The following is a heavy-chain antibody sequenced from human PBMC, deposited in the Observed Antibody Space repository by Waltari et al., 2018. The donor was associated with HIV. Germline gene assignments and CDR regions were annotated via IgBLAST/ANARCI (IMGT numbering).Heavy chain of an antibody. V-gene: IGHV4-34*01. Sequence: QVQLQQWGAGLLKPSETLSLTCAVYGGSFSGYYWSWIRQPPGKGLEWIGEINHSGTTNYNPTLKSLVTISVDTSKNQFSLKLSSVTAADTAVYYCARDRDTMVRGVIRLGDYYYGMDVWGQGTTVTVSS. J-gene: IGHJ6*02. CDR3: ARDRDTMVRGVIRLGDYYYGMDV. D-gene: IGHD3-10*01. CDR2: INHSGTT. CDR1: GGSFSGYY.